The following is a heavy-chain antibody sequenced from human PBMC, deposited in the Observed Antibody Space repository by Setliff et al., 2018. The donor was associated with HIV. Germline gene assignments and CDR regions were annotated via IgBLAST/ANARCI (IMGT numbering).Heavy chain of an antibody. D-gene: IGHD1-26*01. V-gene: IGHV3-7*03. J-gene: IGHJ4*02. CDR3: ALLWPFDY. CDR1: GFTFTNRY. Sequence: ETLSLSCAASGFTFTNRYMSWVRQAPGKGLEWVANINEGGSVQYYVDSVKGRFTISRDNAKNSLYLQMNSLRAEDTAIYYCALLWPFDYWGQGTQVTAPQ. CDR2: INEGGSVQ.